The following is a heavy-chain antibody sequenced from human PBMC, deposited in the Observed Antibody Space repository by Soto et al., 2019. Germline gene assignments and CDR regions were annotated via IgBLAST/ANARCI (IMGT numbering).Heavy chain of an antibody. CDR3: ASRERVDAFDI. J-gene: IGHJ3*02. CDR1: GGTFSSYA. CDR2: IIPILGSA. D-gene: IGHD1-26*01. Sequence: QVQLVQSGAEVKKPGSSVKVSCKASGGTFSSYAISWVRQAPGQGLEWMGGIIPILGSAKYAQKFQDRVTITADESTSTTYMELSSLRSEAAAVYYCASRERVDAFDIWGQGTMVTVSS. V-gene: IGHV1-69*01.